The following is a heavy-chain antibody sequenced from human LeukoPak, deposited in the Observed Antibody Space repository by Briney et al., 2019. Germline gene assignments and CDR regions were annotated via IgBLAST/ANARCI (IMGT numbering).Heavy chain of an antibody. J-gene: IGHJ4*02. CDR2: IYHSGST. V-gene: IGHV4-30-2*01. Sequence: LXLTXAXSGGSXXXGGYSWSWIRQPPGKGLEWIGYIYHSGSTYYNPSLKSRVTISVDRSKNQFSLKLSSVTAADTAVYYCARTIGIAAADPGYYFDYWGQGTLVTVSS. D-gene: IGHD6-13*01. CDR1: GGSXXXGGYS. CDR3: ARTIGIAAADPGYYFDY.